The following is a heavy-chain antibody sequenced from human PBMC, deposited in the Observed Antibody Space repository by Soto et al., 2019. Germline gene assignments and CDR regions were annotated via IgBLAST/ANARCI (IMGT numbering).Heavy chain of an antibody. CDR2: INPNSGGT. CDR1: GYTFTGYY. V-gene: IGHV1-2*04. Sequence: RASVKVSCKASGYTFTGYYMHWVRQAPGQGLEWMGWINPNSGGTNYAQKFQGWVTMTRDTSISTAYMELSRLRSDDTAVYYCARAIAAAGSPLYNWFDPWGQGTLVTVSS. CDR3: ARAIAAAGSPLYNWFDP. D-gene: IGHD6-13*01. J-gene: IGHJ5*02.